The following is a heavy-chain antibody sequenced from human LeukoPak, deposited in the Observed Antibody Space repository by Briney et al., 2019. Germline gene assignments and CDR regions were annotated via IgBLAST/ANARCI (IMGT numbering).Heavy chain of an antibody. J-gene: IGHJ4*02. D-gene: IGHD1-26*01. CDR2: ISSSSGTI. CDR1: GFTFSSYS. CDR3: ARDLLSGSYYFDY. Sequence: GGSLRLSCAASGFTFSSYSMNWVRQAPGKGREWVSYISSSSGTIYYADSVKGRFTISRDDAKNSLSLQMNSLRAEDTAVYYCARDLLSGSYYFDYWGQGTLVTVSS. V-gene: IGHV3-48*01.